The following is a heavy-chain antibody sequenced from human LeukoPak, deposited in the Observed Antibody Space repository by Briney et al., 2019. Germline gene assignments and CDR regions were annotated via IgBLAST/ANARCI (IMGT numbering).Heavy chain of an antibody. CDR3: ARDYVPRVGATLWYFDL. Sequence: QPGGTLRLSCAASGFTFDDYAMHWVRQAPGKGLEWVSGISWNSGSIGYADSVKGRFTISRDNAKNSLYLQMNSLRAEDTAVYYCARDYVPRVGATLWYFDLWGRGTLVTVSS. CDR2: ISWNSGSI. J-gene: IGHJ2*01. D-gene: IGHD1-26*01. CDR1: GFTFDDYA. V-gene: IGHV3-9*01.